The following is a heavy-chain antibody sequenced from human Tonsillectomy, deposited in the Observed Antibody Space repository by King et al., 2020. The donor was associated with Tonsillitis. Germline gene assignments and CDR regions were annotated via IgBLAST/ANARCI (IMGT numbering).Heavy chain of an antibody. D-gene: IGHD1-26*01. Sequence: QLQESGPGVVKPSETLSLTCTVSGGSISSSDPYWAWIRQPPGKGLDWIGYMYYIGTSFYNPSLKSRITISGGTSENRFSLKLSAVTAADTAVYFCARYVSGSFDYWGQGALVTVSS. V-gene: IGHV4-39*01. CDR3: ARYVSGSFDY. CDR1: GGSISSSDPY. J-gene: IGHJ4*02. CDR2: MYYIGTS.